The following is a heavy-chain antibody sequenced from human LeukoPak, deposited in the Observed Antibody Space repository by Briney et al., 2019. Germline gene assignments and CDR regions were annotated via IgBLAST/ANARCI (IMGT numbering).Heavy chain of an antibody. J-gene: IGHJ4*02. CDR2: INWNGGST. CDR1: GFTFDDYG. V-gene: IGHV3-20*01. D-gene: IGHD1-26*01. Sequence: PGGSLRLSCAASGFTFDDYGMSWVRQAPGKGLEWVSGINWNGGSTGYADSVKGRFTISRDNAKNSLYLQMNSLRAEDTALYHCARAGSGSPLPDYWGQGTLVTVSS. CDR3: ARAGSGSPLPDY.